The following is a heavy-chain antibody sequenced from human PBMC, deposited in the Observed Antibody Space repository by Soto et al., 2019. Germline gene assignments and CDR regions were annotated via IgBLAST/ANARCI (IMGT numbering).Heavy chain of an antibody. D-gene: IGHD2-2*01. V-gene: IGHV1-24*01. Sequence: GASVKVSCKVSGYTLTELSMHWVRQAPGKGLEWMGGFDPEDGETIYAQKFQGRVTMTADTSTDTAYMELSSLRSEDTAVYYCAQRIVVPAAMGDAFDSSGQATSVTVAS. CDR3: AQRIVVPAAMGDAFDS. CDR2: FDPEDGET. J-gene: IGHJ3*02. CDR1: GYTLTELS.